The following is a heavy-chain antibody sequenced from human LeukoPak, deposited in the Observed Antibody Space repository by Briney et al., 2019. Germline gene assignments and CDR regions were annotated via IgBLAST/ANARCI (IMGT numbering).Heavy chain of an antibody. CDR2: MNPNSGNT. CDR1: GYTFTSYD. J-gene: IGHJ4*02. V-gene: IGHV1-8*01. D-gene: IGHD3-22*01. Sequence: ASVKVSCKASGYTFTSYDIIWVRQATGQGLEWMGWMNPNSGNTGYAQKFQGRVTMTRNTSISTAYMELSSLRSEDTAVYYCARGVRYHSSGYPHYFDYWGQGTLVTVSS. CDR3: ARGVRYHSSGYPHYFDY.